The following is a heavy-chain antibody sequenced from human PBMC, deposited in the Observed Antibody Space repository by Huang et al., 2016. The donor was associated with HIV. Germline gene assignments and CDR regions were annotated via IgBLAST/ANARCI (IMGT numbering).Heavy chain of an antibody. CDR3: ARLREPEHISGWFHSSSWYFDV. CDR1: GGSITSNYYY. V-gene: IGHV4-39*01. D-gene: IGHD6-19*01. Sequence: QVQLQESGPRLVKPSETLSLTCDVSGGSITSNYYYWGWVRQPPGKGLEWIGHILYGWNTYHNPSLQSRVSISMDSPKNRFSLKLTSVTVADTAVYYCARLREPEHISGWFHSSSWYFDVWGRGTLVTVSS. CDR2: ILYGWNT. J-gene: IGHJ2*01.